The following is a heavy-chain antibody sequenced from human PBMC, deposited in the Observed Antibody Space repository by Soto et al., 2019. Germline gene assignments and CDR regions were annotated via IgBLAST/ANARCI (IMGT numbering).Heavy chain of an antibody. CDR3: TRDHYGRGFSSGAFDS. Sequence: PGGSRRLSCSPSGCTFGDYAMNWFRQAPGKGLEWVGFIKSKAFGGTPEYAASVKGRFTISRDDSMSIAYLQMNSLKTDDTAVYYCTRDHYGRGFSSGAFDSWGQGT. D-gene: IGHD5-18*01. CDR1: GCTFGDYA. J-gene: IGHJ4*02. V-gene: IGHV3-49*03. CDR2: IKSKAFGGTP.